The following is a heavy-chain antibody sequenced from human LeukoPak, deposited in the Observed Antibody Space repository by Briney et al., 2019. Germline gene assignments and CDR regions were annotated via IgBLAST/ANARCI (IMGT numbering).Heavy chain of an antibody. CDR2: IIPIFGTA. D-gene: IGHD3-10*01. CDR3: ARKDNYYGSGSYSSGWFDP. J-gene: IGHJ5*02. CDR1: GGTFSSYA. Sequence: SVKVSCKASGGTFSSYAISCVRQAPGQGLEWMGGIIPIFGTANYAQKFQGRVTITADESTSTAYMELSSLRSEDTAVYYCARKDNYYGSGSYSSGWFDPWGQGTLVTVSS. V-gene: IGHV1-69*13.